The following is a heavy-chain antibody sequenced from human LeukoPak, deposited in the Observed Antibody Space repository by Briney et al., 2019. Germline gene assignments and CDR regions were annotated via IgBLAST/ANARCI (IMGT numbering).Heavy chain of an antibody. Sequence: GRSLRLSCAASGFTFDDYAMHWVWQAPGKGLEWVSGISWNSGSIGYADSVKGRFTISRDNAKNSLYLQMNSLRAEDTALYYCAKDISGYYDSSGIDYWGQGTLVTVSS. CDR3: AKDISGYYDSSGIDY. CDR2: ISWNSGSI. CDR1: GFTFDDYA. V-gene: IGHV3-9*01. J-gene: IGHJ4*02. D-gene: IGHD3-22*01.